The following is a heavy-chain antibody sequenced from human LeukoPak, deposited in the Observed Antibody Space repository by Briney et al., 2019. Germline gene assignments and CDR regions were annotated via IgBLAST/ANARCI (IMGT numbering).Heavy chain of an antibody. D-gene: IGHD3-22*01. CDR2: IYYSGST. CDR3: AREAVEIGPFDI. J-gene: IGHJ3*02. Sequence: PSETLSLTCTVSGGSISGYYWSWIRQPPGKGLEWIGYIYYSGSTNYNPSLKSRVSISVDTSKNQVSLKLRSVTAADTAVYYCAREAVEIGPFDIWSQGTVVTVSS. V-gene: IGHV4-59*01. CDR1: GGSISGYY.